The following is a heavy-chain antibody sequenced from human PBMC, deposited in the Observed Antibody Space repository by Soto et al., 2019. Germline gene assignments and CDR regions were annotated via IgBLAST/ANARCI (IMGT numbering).Heavy chain of an antibody. J-gene: IGHJ5*02. V-gene: IGHV1-69*01. D-gene: IGHD2-8*01. Sequence: QVLLVQSGAEMKQPGYSVSVSRRASGDSFTNYAFTWVRQAPGQGPEWLGGIILALGTPHYSQRFQGRLTITADESSSTVYMELGSLRLDDTAVYYCGRYCTNTKCRGGYYLDLWGQGTLLTVSS. CDR3: GRYCTNTKCRGGYYLDL. CDR1: GDSFTNYA. CDR2: IILALGTP.